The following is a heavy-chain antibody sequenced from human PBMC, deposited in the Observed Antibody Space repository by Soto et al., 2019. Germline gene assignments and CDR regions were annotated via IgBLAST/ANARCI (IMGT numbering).Heavy chain of an antibody. J-gene: IGHJ5*02. V-gene: IGHV1-2*04. CDR2: INTNSGDT. CDR1: GYTFTGYH. Sequence: AASVKVSCKASGYTFTGYHIQWVRQAPGQGLEWMGWINTNSGDTVYAQKFQGWVTMTRDTSINTAYVELARLRSDDTAVYYCARWVGASNWFDPWGQGTLVTVSS. CDR3: ARWVGASNWFDP. D-gene: IGHD1-26*01.